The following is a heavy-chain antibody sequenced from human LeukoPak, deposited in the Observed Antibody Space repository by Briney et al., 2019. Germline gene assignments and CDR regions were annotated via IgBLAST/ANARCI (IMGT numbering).Heavy chain of an antibody. D-gene: IGHD5-18*01. V-gene: IGHV1-69*13. CDR1: GGTFSSYA. Sequence: SVKVSCRASGGTFSSYAISWVRQAPGQGLEWMGGIIPIFGTANYAQKFQGRVTITADESTSTAYMELSSLRSEDTAVYYCARESYSYGYPTFDYWGQGTLVTVSS. CDR3: ARESYSYGYPTFDY. J-gene: IGHJ4*02. CDR2: IIPIFGTA.